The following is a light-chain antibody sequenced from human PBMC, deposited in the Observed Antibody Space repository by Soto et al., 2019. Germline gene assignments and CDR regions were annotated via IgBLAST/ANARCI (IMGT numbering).Light chain of an antibody. V-gene: IGLV1-44*01. CDR3: ATWDDSLNGLV. J-gene: IGLJ2*01. Sequence: QSVLTQPPSASATPGQRVTISCSGSSSNIGSNNVNWYQQFPGTAPKLLIHGNNKRPSGVPERFSGSKSGTSATLAISGLQSEDEADYYCATWDDSLNGLVFGGGTKLTVL. CDR1: SSNIGSNN. CDR2: GNN.